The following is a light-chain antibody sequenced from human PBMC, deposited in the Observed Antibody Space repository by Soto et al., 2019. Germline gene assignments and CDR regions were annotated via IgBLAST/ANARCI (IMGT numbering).Light chain of an antibody. V-gene: IGLV1-40*01. CDR3: QSYDNRLSAVI. J-gene: IGLJ2*01. CDR1: SSNIGAGYD. CDR2: VYN. Sequence: QSVLTQPPSVSGAPGQRVTISCTGSSSNIGAGYDVHWYQQLPGTTPKLLIYVYNNRPSGVPDRFSGSKSGTSASLAITGLQAEDGADYYCQSYDNRLSAVIFGGGTKLTVL.